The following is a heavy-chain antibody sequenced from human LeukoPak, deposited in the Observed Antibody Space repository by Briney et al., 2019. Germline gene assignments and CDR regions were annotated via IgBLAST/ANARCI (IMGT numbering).Heavy chain of an antibody. D-gene: IGHD3-22*01. CDR3: ARGYYDSSGYNQIRGAFDI. CDR2: IYYSGST. Sequence: KSSETLSLTCTVSGGSISSYYWSWIRQPPGKGLEGIGYIYYSGSTNYNPSLKSRVTISVDTSKNQFSLKLSSVTAADTAVYYCARGYYDSSGYNQIRGAFDIWGQGTMVTVSS. V-gene: IGHV4-59*01. CDR1: GGSISSYY. J-gene: IGHJ3*02.